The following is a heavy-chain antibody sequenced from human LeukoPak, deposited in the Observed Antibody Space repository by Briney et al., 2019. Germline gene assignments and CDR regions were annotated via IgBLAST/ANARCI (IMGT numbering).Heavy chain of an antibody. D-gene: IGHD2-15*01. CDR3: ARGRVPPRYCSGGSCSVSAAFDI. CDR1: GGSLNGYY. CDR2: INHSGST. J-gene: IGHJ3*02. V-gene: IGHV4-34*01. Sequence: SETLSLTCAVYGGSLNGYYWSWIRQPPGKGLEWIGEINHSGSTNYNPSLKSRVTISVDTSKNQFSLKLSSVTAADTAVYYCARGRVPPRYCSGGSCSVSAAFDIWGQGTMVTVSS.